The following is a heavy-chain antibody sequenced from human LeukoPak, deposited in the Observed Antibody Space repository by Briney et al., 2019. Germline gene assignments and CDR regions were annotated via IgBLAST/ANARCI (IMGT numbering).Heavy chain of an antibody. V-gene: IGHV4-59*01. CDR2: IYYSGST. J-gene: IGHJ2*01. CDR1: GGSISSYC. Sequence: KSSETLSLTCTVSGGSISSYCWSWIRQPPGKGLEWIGYIYYSGSTNYNPSLKSRVTISVDTSKNQFSLKLSSVTAADTAVYYCARRFEYYDFWSGYYRWYFDLWGRGTLVTVSS. D-gene: IGHD3-3*01. CDR3: ARRFEYYDFWSGYYRWYFDL.